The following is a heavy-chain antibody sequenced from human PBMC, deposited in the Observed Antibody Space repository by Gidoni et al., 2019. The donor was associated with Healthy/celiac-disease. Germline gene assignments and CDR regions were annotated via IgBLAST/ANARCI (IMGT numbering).Heavy chain of an antibody. Sequence: EVQLVESGGGLVQPGRSLRLSCAASGFTFDDYAMHWVRQAPGKGLEWVSGISWNSGSIGYADSVKGRFTISRDNAKNSLYLQMNSLRAEDTALYYCAKDRGDCSSTSCYRSHYYYGMDVWGQGTTVTVSS. J-gene: IGHJ6*02. D-gene: IGHD2-2*01. CDR2: ISWNSGSI. V-gene: IGHV3-9*01. CDR3: AKDRGDCSSTSCYRSHYYYGMDV. CDR1: GFTFDDYA.